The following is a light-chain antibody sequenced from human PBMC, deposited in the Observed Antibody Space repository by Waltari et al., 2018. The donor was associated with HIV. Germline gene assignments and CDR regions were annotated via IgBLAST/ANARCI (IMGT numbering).Light chain of an antibody. V-gene: IGLV2-14*03. CDR3: SSYTSSSTLRV. Sequence: QSALTQPASVSGSPGQSITISCTGTSSDVGGYNYVSWYQQHPGKAPKLMIYDVSNRPSGFSNRFSGSKSGNTASLTISELQAEDEADYYCSSYTSSSTLRVFGTGTKVTVL. CDR1: SSDVGGYNY. CDR2: DVS. J-gene: IGLJ1*01.